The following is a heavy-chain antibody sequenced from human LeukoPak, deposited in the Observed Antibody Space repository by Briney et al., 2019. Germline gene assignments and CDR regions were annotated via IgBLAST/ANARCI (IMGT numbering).Heavy chain of an antibody. J-gene: IGHJ3*02. CDR1: EYTFTNYR. D-gene: IGHD3-16*01. Sequence: ASVKVSCKASEYTFTNYRIHWVRQAPGQGLEWMGIINPNGDRTTYVQNFQGRVTMTRDTSTSTLYMDLSSLRSEDTAMYYCARLVPSKGGAFDIWGQGTMVTVSS. CDR3: ARLVPSKGGAFDI. CDR2: INPNGDRT. V-gene: IGHV1-46*01.